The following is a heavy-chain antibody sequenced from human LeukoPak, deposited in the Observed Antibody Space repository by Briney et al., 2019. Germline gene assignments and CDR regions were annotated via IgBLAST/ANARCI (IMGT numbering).Heavy chain of an antibody. CDR2: IYYSGST. D-gene: IGHD5-18*01. V-gene: IGHV4-59*08. J-gene: IGHJ4*02. CDR1: GGSISSYY. CDR3: ARGAPWIQLWLPISGFFDY. Sequence: MPSETLSLTCTVSGGSISSYYWSWIRQPPGKGLEWIGYIYYSGSTNYNPSLKSRVTISVDTSKNQFSLKLSSVTAADTAVYYCARGAPWIQLWLPISGFFDYWGQGTLVTVSS.